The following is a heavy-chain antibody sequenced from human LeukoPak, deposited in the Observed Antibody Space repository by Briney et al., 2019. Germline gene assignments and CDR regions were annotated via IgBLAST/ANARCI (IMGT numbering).Heavy chain of an antibody. CDR1: GGSISSYY. J-gene: IGHJ6*02. V-gene: IGHV4-59*01. CDR3: ARGREVPAAIQYYYYYGMDV. D-gene: IGHD2-2*01. Sequence: SETLSLTCTVSGGSISSYYWSWIRQPPGKGLEWIGHIYYSGSTNYNPSLKSRVTISVDTSKNQFSLKLSSVTAADTAVYYCARGREVPAAIQYYYYYGMDVWGQGTTVTVSS. CDR2: IYYSGST.